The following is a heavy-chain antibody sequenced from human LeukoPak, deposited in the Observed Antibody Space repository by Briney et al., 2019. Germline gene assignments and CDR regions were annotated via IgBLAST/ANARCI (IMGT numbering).Heavy chain of an antibody. CDR3: ARRCSSTSCYSPYYYYGMDV. Sequence: SETLSLTCTVSGGSISSSSYYWGWIRQPPGKGLERIGSIYYSGSTYYNPSLKSRVTISVDTSKNQFSLKLSSVTAADTAVYYCARRCSSTSCYSPYYYYGMDVWGQGTTVTVSS. J-gene: IGHJ6*02. CDR2: IYYSGST. D-gene: IGHD2-2*02. CDR1: GGSISSSSYY. V-gene: IGHV4-39*01.